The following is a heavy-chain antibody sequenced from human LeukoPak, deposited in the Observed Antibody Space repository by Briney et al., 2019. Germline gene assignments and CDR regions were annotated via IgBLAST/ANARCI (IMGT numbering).Heavy chain of an antibody. V-gene: IGHV1-69*05. CDR1: GDTFSSYA. J-gene: IGHJ6*03. D-gene: IGHD4-17*01. Sequence: GASVKVSCKASGDTFSSYAITWVRQAPGQGLEWMGGIIPIFGTPNYAQKFQDRVTITTGESTNTAYMDLSSLRSEDTAVYYCATVLNYGDNTGYFYYYYYMAVWGKGTTVTVFS. CDR2: IIPIFGTP. CDR3: ATVLNYGDNTGYFYYYYYMAV.